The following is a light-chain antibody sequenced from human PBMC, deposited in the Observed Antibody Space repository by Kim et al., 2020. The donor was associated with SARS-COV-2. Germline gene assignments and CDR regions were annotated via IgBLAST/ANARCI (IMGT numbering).Light chain of an antibody. CDR3: QHYYRFPYT. CDR2: MAS. J-gene: IGKJ2*01. V-gene: IGKV1-5*03. Sequence: DIQMTQSPSTLSASVGDRVTITCRASQSVSPYLAWYQQKPGKAPKLLIYMASTLESGVPSRFSGSGSGTEFTLTINNLQPDDFATYYCQHYYRFPYTFGQGTKL. CDR1: QSVSPY.